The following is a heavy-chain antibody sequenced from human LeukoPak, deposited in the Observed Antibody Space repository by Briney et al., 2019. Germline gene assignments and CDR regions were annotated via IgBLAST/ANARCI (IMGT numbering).Heavy chain of an antibody. D-gene: IGHD6-13*01. V-gene: IGHV4-39*01. Sequence: PSETLSLTCTVSGGSISSSSYYWGWIRQPPGKGLEWIGSIYYSGSTYYNPSLKSRVTISVDTSKNQFSLKLSSVTAADTAVYYCATRIAAAGKDYFDYWGQGTLVNVSS. J-gene: IGHJ4*02. CDR3: ATRIAAAGKDYFDY. CDR1: GGSISSSSYY. CDR2: IYYSGST.